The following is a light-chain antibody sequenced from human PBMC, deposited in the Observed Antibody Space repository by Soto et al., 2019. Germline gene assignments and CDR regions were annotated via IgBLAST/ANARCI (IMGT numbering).Light chain of an antibody. CDR2: SAS. Sequence: DIQMTQSPPSLSASVGDRVSITCRASQTISTYVNWYQHKPGQAPKLLIYSASTLQSGVPARFSGIGSGTHFTLTITSLQPEDFATYFCQQSYSTPFTFGPGTRVDV. J-gene: IGKJ3*01. CDR3: QQSYSTPFT. CDR1: QTISTY. V-gene: IGKV1-39*01.